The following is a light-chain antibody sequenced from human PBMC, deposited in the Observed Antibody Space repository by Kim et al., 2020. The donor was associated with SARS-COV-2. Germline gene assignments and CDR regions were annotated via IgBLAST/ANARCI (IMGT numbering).Light chain of an antibody. CDR3: QSWGSGPWV. CDR2: LESDGSH. Sequence: ATVKLTCTLSSDHSRYTIACHQQQPEKGPRYLMKLESDGSHTKGAEIPDRFSGSSSGAERYLTISSLQSDDEAIYYCQSWGSGPWVFGGGTQLTVL. J-gene: IGLJ3*02. V-gene: IGLV4-69*02. CDR1: SDHSRYT.